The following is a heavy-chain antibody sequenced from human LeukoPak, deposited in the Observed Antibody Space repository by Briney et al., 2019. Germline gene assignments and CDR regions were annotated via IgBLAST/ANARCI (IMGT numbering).Heavy chain of an antibody. Sequence: SETLSLTCTVSGDSINSLDLWSWVRQPPGKGLEWIGEMYLSGTTHSNLSVKSRVTISIDKSKNQFFLNLSSVTAADTAVYYCAGLVGRYSSGLYYYYFDYWGQGTLVTVSS. J-gene: IGHJ4*02. CDR3: AGLVGRYSSGLYYYYFDY. D-gene: IGHD3-22*01. CDR1: GDSINSLDL. V-gene: IGHV4-4*02. CDR2: MYLSGTT.